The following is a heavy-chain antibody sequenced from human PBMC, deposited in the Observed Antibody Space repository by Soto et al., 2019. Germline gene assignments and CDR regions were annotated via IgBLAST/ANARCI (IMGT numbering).Heavy chain of an antibody. D-gene: IGHD6-19*01. CDR3: ARSGAGSGWL. V-gene: IGHV4-61*01. CDR1: GGSVSSGHYY. J-gene: IGHJ4*02. Sequence: QVQLQESGPGLVKPSETLFLTCTVSGGSVSSGHYYWSWRRQPPGKGLEWIGYIYYSGSTNYRSSLKSRLTISVDTSKTQCSLKLSSVTAVDTAVYYCARSGAGSGWLGGQGTLVRVSS. CDR2: IYYSGST.